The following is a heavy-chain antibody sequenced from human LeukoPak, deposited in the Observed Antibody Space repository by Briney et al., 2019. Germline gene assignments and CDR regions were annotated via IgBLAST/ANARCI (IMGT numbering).Heavy chain of an antibody. CDR2: INPSGGST. CDR3: ASLAGGNSESSDAFDI. D-gene: IGHD4-23*01. Sequence: ASVKVSCKASGYTFTSYYMDWVRQAPGQGLEWMGIINPSGGSTSYAQKFQGRVTMTRDMSTSTVYMELSGLRSEDTAVYYCASLAGGNSESSDAFDIWGQGTMVTVSS. CDR1: GYTFTSYY. V-gene: IGHV1-46*01. J-gene: IGHJ3*02.